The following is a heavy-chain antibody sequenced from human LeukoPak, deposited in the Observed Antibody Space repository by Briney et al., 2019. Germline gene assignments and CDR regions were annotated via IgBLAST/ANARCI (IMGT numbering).Heavy chain of an antibody. Sequence: GASVKVSCKASGYTFTSYYMHWVRQAPGQGLEWMGIINPSGGSTSYAQKFQGRVTMTRDTSTSTVYMERSSLRSEDTAVYYCARDPDITMIVVGMPDYWGQGTLVTVSS. CDR2: INPSGGST. CDR3: ARDPDITMIVVGMPDY. CDR1: GYTFTSYY. D-gene: IGHD3-22*01. V-gene: IGHV1-46*01. J-gene: IGHJ4*02.